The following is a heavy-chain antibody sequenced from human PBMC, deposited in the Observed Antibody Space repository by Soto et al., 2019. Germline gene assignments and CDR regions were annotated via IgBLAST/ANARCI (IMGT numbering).Heavy chain of an antibody. J-gene: IGHJ3*02. CDR1: GGTFGSYT. CDR2: IIPILGIA. Sequence: ASVKVSCKASGGTFGSYTISWVRQAPGQGLEWMGRIIPILGIANYAQKFQGRVTITADKSTSTAYMELSSLRSEDTAVYYCARDGPIAARDDAFDSWGQGTMVTVSS. CDR3: ARDGPIAARDDAFDS. V-gene: IGHV1-69*04. D-gene: IGHD6-6*01.